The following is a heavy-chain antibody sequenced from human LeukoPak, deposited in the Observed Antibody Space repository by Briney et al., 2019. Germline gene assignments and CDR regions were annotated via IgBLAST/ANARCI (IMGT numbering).Heavy chain of an antibody. J-gene: IGHJ4*02. CDR2: ISSSACTI. CDR3: ARQMYSSGCSDF. CDR1: GFTFSSYS. Sequence: GGSLGLSCAASGFTFSSYSMNWVRQSPGKGLEWISYISSSACTIYYADSVKGRFTIFRDNAENSLYLQMDSLRDEDTAVYYCARQMYSSGCSDFWGQGTPVTVSS. V-gene: IGHV3-48*02. D-gene: IGHD6-19*01.